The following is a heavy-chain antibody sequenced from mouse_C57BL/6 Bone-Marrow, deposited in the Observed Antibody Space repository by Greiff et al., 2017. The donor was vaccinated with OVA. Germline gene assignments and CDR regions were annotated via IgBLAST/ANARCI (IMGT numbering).Heavy chain of an antibody. J-gene: IGHJ2*01. CDR1: GYSITSGYD. D-gene: IGHD1-1*01. V-gene: IGHV3-1*01. Sequence: EVKLVESGPGMVKPSQSLSLTCTVTGYSITSGYDWHWIRHFPGNKLEWMGYISYSGSTNYSPSLKSRISITHDTSKNHFFLKLNSVTTEDTATYYCARGNVARDFDYWGQGTTLTVSS. CDR2: ISYSGST. CDR3: ARGNVARDFDY.